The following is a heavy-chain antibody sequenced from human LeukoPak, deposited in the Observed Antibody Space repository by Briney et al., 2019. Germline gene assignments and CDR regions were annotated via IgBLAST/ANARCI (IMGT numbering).Heavy chain of an antibody. J-gene: IGHJ4*02. Sequence: PGRSLRLSCATSGFTLSSFGMHWVRPAPGKGLEWVAFISYDGSNEFYADSVKGRFTISRDNSKNTLYLQMNSLRGEDTAVYYCAKDLVNDDGPECWGQGTLVTVSP. CDR1: GFTLSSFG. D-gene: IGHD1-1*01. CDR2: ISYDGSNE. CDR3: AKDLVNDDGPEC. V-gene: IGHV3-30*18.